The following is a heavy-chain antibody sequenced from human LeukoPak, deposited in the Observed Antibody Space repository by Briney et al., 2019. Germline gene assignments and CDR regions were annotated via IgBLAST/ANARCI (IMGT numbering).Heavy chain of an antibody. CDR3: AKRGVVIRVILVGFHKEAYYFDS. CDR2: ISGSGGGT. CDR1: GFTFSSYS. J-gene: IGHJ4*02. V-gene: IGHV3-23*01. D-gene: IGHD3-22*01. Sequence: GGSLRLSCAASGFTFSSYSMSWVRQAPGKGLEWVAGISGSGGGTNYADSVKGRFTISRDNPKNTLYLQMNRLRAEDTAVYFCAKRGVVIRVILVGFHKEAYYFDSWGQGVLVTVSS.